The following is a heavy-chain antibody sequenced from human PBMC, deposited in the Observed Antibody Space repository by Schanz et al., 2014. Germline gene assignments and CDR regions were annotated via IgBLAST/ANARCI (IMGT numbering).Heavy chain of an antibody. Sequence: PGGSLRLSCAASGFTFSDHYMDWVRQAPGKGLEWVGRVRNKNNRYTTEYAASVKGRFTISRDDSKDSQYMQMNSLKTEDADMYVCDRGAYCSRIGGSCDYWGQGTLVTVSS. CDR3: DRGAYCSRIGGSCDY. CDR2: VRNKNNRYTT. CDR1: GFTFSDHY. J-gene: IGHJ4*02. V-gene: IGHV3-72*01. D-gene: IGHD2-15*01.